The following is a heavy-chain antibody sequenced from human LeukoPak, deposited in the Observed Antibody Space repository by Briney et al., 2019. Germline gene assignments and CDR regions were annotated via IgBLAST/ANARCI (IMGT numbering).Heavy chain of an antibody. J-gene: IGHJ4*02. CDR1: GFTFARYS. D-gene: IGHD3-22*01. CDR2: ISSSSSNI. Sequence: GGSLRLSCAASGFTFARYSMNWVRQAPGKGLEWVSSISSSSSNIYYADSVTGRFTISRDNAKNSLYLQMNSLRAGDTAVYYCVRAVEYYYDSSGYAVDYWGQGTLVTVSS. V-gene: IGHV3-21*01. CDR3: VRAVEYYYDSSGYAVDY.